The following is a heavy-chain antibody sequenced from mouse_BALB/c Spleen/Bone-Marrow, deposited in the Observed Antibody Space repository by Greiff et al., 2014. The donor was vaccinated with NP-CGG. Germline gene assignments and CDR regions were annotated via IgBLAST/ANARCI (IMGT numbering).Heavy chain of an antibody. CDR3: ARSAGYWYFDV. Sequence: QVQLQQSGAGLVMPGASVKMSCKASGYTFTDYWMHWVKQRPGKGLEWIGAIDTSDSYTSYNQKFKGKATLTVDESSSTAYMQLSSLTSEDSAVYYCARSAGYWYFDVWGAGTTVTVSS. J-gene: IGHJ1*01. V-gene: IGHV1-69*01. CDR1: GYTFTDYW. D-gene: IGHD1-2*01. CDR2: IDTSDSYT.